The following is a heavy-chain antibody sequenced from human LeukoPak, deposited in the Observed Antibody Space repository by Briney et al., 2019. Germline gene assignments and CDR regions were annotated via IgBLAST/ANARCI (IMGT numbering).Heavy chain of an antibody. CDR2: ISWNSGSI. Sequence: GGSLRLSCAASGFTFDDYAMHWVRQAPGKGLEWVSGISWNSGSIGYADSVKGRFTISRDNAKNSLYLQMNSLRAEDTALYYCAKDIWAYDSSGFGYWGQGTLVTVSS. V-gene: IGHV3-9*01. CDR1: GFTFDDYA. CDR3: AKDIWAYDSSGFGY. D-gene: IGHD3-22*01. J-gene: IGHJ4*02.